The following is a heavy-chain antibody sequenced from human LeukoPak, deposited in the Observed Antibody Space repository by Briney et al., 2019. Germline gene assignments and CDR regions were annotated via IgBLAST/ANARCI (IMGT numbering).Heavy chain of an antibody. CDR3: ARDSDGSGSYREFWFDP. J-gene: IGHJ5*02. CDR2: IYYSGST. V-gene: IGHV4-39*07. CDR1: GGSISSSSYY. D-gene: IGHD3-10*01. Sequence: PSETLSLTCTVSGGSISSSSYYWGWIRQPPGKGLEWIGSIYYSGSTYYNPSLKSRVTISVDTSKNQFSLKLSSVTAADTAVYYCARDSDGSGSYREFWFDPWGQGTLVTVSS.